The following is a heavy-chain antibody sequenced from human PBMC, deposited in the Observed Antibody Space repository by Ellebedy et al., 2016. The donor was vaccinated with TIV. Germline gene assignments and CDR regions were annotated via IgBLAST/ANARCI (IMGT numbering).Heavy chain of an antibody. CDR3: AKVGLSYRYSSSRNRLDY. CDR1: GFTFDDYG. CDR2: INWNGGST. D-gene: IGHD6-13*01. Sequence: GESLKISCAASGFTFDDYGMSWVRQAPGKGLEWVSGINWNGGSTGYADSVKGRFTISRDNSKNTLYLQMNSLRAEDTAVYYCAKVGLSYRYSSSRNRLDYWGQGTLVTVSS. J-gene: IGHJ4*02. V-gene: IGHV3-20*04.